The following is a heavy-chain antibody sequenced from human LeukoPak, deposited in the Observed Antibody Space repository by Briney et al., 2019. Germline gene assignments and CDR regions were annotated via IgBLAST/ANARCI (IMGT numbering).Heavy chain of an antibody. J-gene: IGHJ4*01. D-gene: IGHD3-10*01. V-gene: IGHV3-48*02. CDR3: ASDRYGSGSYYLDY. CDR2: ISSTGSI. CDR1: GFTFSSYS. Sequence: PGGSLRLACAASGFTFSSYSMDWVRQAPGKGLGWISYISSTGSIYYADSVKRRFTISRDNAKNSPYLQMNSLRDEATAVYYSASDRYGSGSYYLDYWGHGTLVTVSS.